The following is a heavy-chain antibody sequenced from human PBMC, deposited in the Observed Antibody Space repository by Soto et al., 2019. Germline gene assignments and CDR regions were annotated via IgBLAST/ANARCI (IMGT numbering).Heavy chain of an antibody. CDR2: RHYSGTA. Sequence: QLQLQASGPGLVKPSETLSLTCTVSGGSISRSNYYWGWIRQPPGQGLEWIGRRHYSGTAYYNPTLKSQVTRSVDSSKKQFSVNLNSVTASDTAGYYCPKQMWEGYSILAVSDSWGQGILVAVSS. V-gene: IGHV4-39*01. J-gene: IGHJ5*01. CDR1: GGSISRSNYY. D-gene: IGHD5-18*01. CDR3: PKQMWEGYSILAVSDS.